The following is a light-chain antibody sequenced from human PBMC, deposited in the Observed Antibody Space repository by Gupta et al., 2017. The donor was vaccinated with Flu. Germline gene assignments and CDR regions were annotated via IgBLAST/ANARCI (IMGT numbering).Light chain of an antibody. J-gene: IGLJ3*02. CDR3: QTWGAGIWV. Sequence: SGHSSYAIAWHQQQPEKGPRYLMKLNSDGSHSKGDGIPDRFSGSSSGAERYLTISSLQSEDEADYYCQTWGAGIWVFGGGTKLTVL. V-gene: IGLV4-69*01. CDR2: LNSDGSH. CDR1: SGHSSYA.